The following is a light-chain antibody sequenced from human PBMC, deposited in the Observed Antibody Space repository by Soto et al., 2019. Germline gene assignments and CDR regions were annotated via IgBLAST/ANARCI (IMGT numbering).Light chain of an antibody. Sequence: EIGMEQSPATLSVSPGERATLSCRASQSVSSNLAWYQQKPGQAPRLLIYGASTRATGIPARFSGSGSGTEFTLTISSLQSEDFAVYYCQQLRTFGQGTKV. CDR3: QQLRT. V-gene: IGKV3-15*01. CDR2: GAS. J-gene: IGKJ1*01. CDR1: QSVSSN.